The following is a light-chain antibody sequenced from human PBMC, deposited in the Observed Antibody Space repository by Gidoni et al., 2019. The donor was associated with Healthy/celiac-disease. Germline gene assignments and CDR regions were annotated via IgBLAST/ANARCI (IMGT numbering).Light chain of an antibody. V-gene: IGKV3-20*01. CDR1: QSVSSSY. Sequence: IVLTSSPGTLSLSPGERATRSCRASQSVSSSYLAWYQQKPGQAPRLLIYGASSRATGIPDRFSGSGSGTDFTLTISRLEPEDFAVYYCQQYGSSPRFTFXPXTKVDIK. CDR3: QQYGSSPRFT. J-gene: IGKJ3*01. CDR2: GAS.